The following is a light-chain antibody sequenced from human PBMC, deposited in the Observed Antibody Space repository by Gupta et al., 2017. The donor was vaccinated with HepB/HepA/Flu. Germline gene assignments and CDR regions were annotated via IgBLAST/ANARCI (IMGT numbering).Light chain of an antibody. CDR3: QQYNNWPTT. Sequence: EIVMTQSPATLSVSPGERATLSCGASQSVAINLAWYLQKPGQAPRLLIYGASTRATGIPARFSGGGSGTEFTLTISSLQSEDFSVYYCQQYNNWPTTFGQGTKVEIK. V-gene: IGKV3-15*01. J-gene: IGKJ1*01. CDR2: GAS. CDR1: QSVAIN.